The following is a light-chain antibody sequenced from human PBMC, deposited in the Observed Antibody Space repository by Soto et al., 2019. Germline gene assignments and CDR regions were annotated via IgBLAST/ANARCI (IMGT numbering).Light chain of an antibody. V-gene: IGLV2-14*03. CDR2: YVT. Sequence: QSALTQPASVSGSPGQSITISCTGTSSDIGGYNYVSWYQQHPGKAPKLIINYVTNRPSGVSNRFSGSKSGNTASLTISGLQADDEGDYYCSSYTSTASYVFGTGTKVTVL. CDR3: SSYTSTASYV. CDR1: SSDIGGYNY. J-gene: IGLJ1*01.